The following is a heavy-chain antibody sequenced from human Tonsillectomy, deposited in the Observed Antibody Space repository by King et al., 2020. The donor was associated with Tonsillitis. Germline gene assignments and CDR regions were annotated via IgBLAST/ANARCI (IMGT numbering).Heavy chain of an antibody. J-gene: IGHJ4*02. CDR3: AKGVVVIVVVPAACFDY. Sequence: VQLVESGGGLVQPGGSLRLSCAASGFTFSSYAMSWVRQAPGKGLEWVSAISGSGGSTYYADSVKGRFTISRDNSKNTLYLQMNSLRAEDTAVYYCAKGVVVIVVVPAACFDYWGQGTLVTVSS. CDR1: GFTFSSYA. V-gene: IGHV3-23*04. D-gene: IGHD2-2*03. CDR2: ISGSGGST.